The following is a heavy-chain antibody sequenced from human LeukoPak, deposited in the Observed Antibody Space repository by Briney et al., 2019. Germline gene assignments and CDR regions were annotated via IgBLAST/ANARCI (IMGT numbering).Heavy chain of an antibody. CDR2: VYSGGST. Sequence: GRSLRLFRASSMLVHSIHYPRGVTQARGKGLECGSDVYSGGSTYYADSVKGRFNISRDNSKNTLYLQMNSLGAEDTAVYYCALYYSDRSGYYNWFAPWGQGTLVTVSS. CDR3: ALYYSDRSGYYNWFAP. D-gene: IGHD3-22*01. J-gene: IGHJ5*02. V-gene: IGHV3-53*01. CDR1: MLVHSIHY.